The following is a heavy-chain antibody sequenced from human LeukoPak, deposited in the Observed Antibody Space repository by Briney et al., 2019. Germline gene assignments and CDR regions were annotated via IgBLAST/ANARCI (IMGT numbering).Heavy chain of an antibody. D-gene: IGHD3-22*01. V-gene: IGHV1-3*03. Sequence: ASVKVSCKASGYTFTSYAMHWVRQAPGQRLEWMGWINAGIGDTKYSQEFQGRVTITRDTSASTAYMELSSLRSEDMAVYYCARDIGDSDYYDSSGPFDYWGQGTLVTVSS. J-gene: IGHJ4*02. CDR1: GYTFTSYA. CDR2: INAGIGDT. CDR3: ARDIGDSDYYDSSGPFDY.